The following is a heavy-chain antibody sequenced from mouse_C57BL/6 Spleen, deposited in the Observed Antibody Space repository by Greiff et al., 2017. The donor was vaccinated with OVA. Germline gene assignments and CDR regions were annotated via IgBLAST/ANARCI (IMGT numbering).Heavy chain of an antibody. CDR2: INPYNGGT. D-gene: IGHD2-5*01. V-gene: IGHV1-19*01. Sequence: VQLQQSGPVLVKPGASVKMSCKASGYTFTDYYMNWVKQSHGKSLEWIGVINPYNGGTSYNQKFTGKATLTVDKSSSTAYMELNSLTSEDSAFYYCARFAFYSSRTALDYWGQGPSVTVSS. CDR1: GYTFTDYY. J-gene: IGHJ4*01. CDR3: ARFAFYSSRTALDY.